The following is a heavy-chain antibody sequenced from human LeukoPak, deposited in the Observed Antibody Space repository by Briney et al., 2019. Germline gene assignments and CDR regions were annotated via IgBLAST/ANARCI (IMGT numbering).Heavy chain of an antibody. CDR1: GGSINSYF. J-gene: IGHJ4*02. Sequence: SETLSLTCTVSGGSINSYFWSWIRQPPGKGLEWIAYIHSTGSTNYNPSLKSRVTISVDTSKNQFSLKVNSVTAADTAVYYCARYGDYRGIYFDDWGQGTLVTVSS. D-gene: IGHD4-17*01. V-gene: IGHV4-59*08. CDR3: ARYGDYRGIYFDD. CDR2: IHSTGST.